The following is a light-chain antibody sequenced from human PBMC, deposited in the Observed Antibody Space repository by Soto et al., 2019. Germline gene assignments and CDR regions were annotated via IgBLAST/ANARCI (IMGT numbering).Light chain of an antibody. V-gene: IGKV3-20*01. CDR1: QSVSSSY. J-gene: IGKJ4*01. CDR2: GAS. CDR3: QQYGNSPPT. Sequence: EIVLTQSPGTLSLSPGERATLSCRASQSVSSSYLAWYQQKPGQAPRLLMYGASSRATGIPDRFSGSGSGTDFTLTISGLEPEDFVVYYCQQYGNSPPTFGGGTKVEIK.